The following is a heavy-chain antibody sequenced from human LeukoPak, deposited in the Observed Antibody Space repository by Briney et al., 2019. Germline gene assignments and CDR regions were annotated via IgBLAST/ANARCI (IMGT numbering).Heavy chain of an antibody. CDR2: ISGSGSDT. V-gene: IGHV3-23*01. Sequence: PGGSLRLSCAASGFNFSPYGMSWIRQAPGKGLEWVAGISGSGSDTYYADSVKGRFTISRDNFKNTVDLQMNSLRADDTAVYYCASLAYCSSTSCYGMDVWGQGTTVTVSS. CDR1: GFNFSPYG. D-gene: IGHD2-2*01. J-gene: IGHJ6*02. CDR3: ASLAYCSSTSCYGMDV.